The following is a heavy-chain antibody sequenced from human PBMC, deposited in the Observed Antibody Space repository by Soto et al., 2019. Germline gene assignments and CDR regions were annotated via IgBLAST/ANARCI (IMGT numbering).Heavy chain of an antibody. CDR2: INPSDGST. J-gene: IGHJ6*02. Sequence: ASVKVSCKASGYTFNRYQMHWVRQAPGEGLEWMGIINPSDGSTSYAQKLKGRVTMTRDTSTSTVYMELNSLRSEDTAVYYCARHLGMDVWGQGTTVTVSS. V-gene: IGHV1-46*02. CDR1: GYTFNRYQ. CDR3: ARHLGMDV.